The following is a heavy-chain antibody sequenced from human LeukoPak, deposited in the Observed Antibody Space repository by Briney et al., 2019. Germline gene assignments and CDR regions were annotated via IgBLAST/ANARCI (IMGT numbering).Heavy chain of an antibody. CDR3: ARGIGSYYYDSSPDWYFDL. V-gene: IGHV1-8*01. J-gene: IGHJ2*01. Sequence: ASVKVSCKASGYTFTSYDINWVRQATGQGLEWMGWMNPNSGNTGYAQKFQGRVTMTRNTSISTAYMELSSLRSEDTAVYYCARGIGSYYYDSSPDWYFDLWGRGTLVTVSS. CDR1: GYTFTSYD. D-gene: IGHD3-22*01. CDR2: MNPNSGNT.